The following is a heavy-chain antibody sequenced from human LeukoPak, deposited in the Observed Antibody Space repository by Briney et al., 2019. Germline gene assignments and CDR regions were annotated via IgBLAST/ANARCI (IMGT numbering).Heavy chain of an antibody. V-gene: IGHV1-8*01. CDR3: ARNTYYYDNSAGTFDF. D-gene: IGHD3-22*01. Sequence: ASVKVSCKASGYTLTSYDINWVRQATGQGLEWMGWMNPNSGNTGYAQKFQGRVTMTRNTSISTAYMELSGLRSDDTAVFYCARNTYYYDNSAGTFDFWGQGTLVTVSS. CDR2: MNPNSGNT. J-gene: IGHJ4*02. CDR1: GYTLTSYD.